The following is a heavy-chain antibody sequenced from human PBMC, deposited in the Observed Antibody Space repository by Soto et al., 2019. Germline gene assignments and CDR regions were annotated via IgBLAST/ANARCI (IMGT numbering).Heavy chain of an antibody. Sequence: GGSLRLSCAASGFTFSSYSMNWVRQAPGKGLEWVSSISSSSSYIYYADSVKGRFTISRDNAKNSLYLQMNSLRAEDTAVYYCARAPDYDFWSGGEMDVWGQGTTVTVSS. CDR1: GFTFSSYS. CDR3: ARAPDYDFWSGGEMDV. CDR2: ISSSSSYI. D-gene: IGHD3-3*01. J-gene: IGHJ6*02. V-gene: IGHV3-21*01.